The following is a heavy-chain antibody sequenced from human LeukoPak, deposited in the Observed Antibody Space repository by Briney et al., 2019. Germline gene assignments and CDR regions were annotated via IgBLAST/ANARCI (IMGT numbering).Heavy chain of an antibody. CDR1: GFTFNTYS. Sequence: GGSLRLSCEASGFTFNTYSMNWARQAPGKGLEWVSSIDSSGGYMLYADSVKGRFTISRDNSKNTLYLQMNSLRAEDTAVYYCAKGRGWEASYYYYYMDVWGKGTTVTISS. J-gene: IGHJ6*03. CDR3: AKGRGWEASYYYYYMDV. CDR2: IDSSGGYM. D-gene: IGHD1-26*01. V-gene: IGHV3-21*01.